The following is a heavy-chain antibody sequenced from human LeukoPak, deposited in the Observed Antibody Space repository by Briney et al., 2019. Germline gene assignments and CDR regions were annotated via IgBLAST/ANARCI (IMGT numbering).Heavy chain of an antibody. Sequence: PGGSLRLSCAASGFTFDDYGMSWVRQAPGKGLEWVSGINWNGGSTGYADSVKGRFTISRDNAKNSLYLQMNSLRAEDTAVYYCARVDCSGGSCHAFDIWGQGTMVTVSS. CDR3: ARVDCSGGSCHAFDI. D-gene: IGHD2-15*01. V-gene: IGHV3-20*04. CDR2: INWNGGST. CDR1: GFTFDDYG. J-gene: IGHJ3*02.